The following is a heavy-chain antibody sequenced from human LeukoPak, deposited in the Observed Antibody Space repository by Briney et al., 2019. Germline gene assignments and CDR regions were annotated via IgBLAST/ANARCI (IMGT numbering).Heavy chain of an antibody. CDR2: ISYDGNHK. J-gene: IGHJ4*02. D-gene: IGHD1-26*01. CDR3: AKGELHFNTCSFDY. Sequence: TGGSLRLSCTASGFTFSDYGMHWVRQAPGKGLEWVAVISYDGNHKYYGDSVKGRFTISRDNSRNTLYLQMDSLKTEDTAVYYCAKGELHFNTCSFDYWGQGTLVTVSS. V-gene: IGHV3-30*18. CDR1: GFTFSDYG.